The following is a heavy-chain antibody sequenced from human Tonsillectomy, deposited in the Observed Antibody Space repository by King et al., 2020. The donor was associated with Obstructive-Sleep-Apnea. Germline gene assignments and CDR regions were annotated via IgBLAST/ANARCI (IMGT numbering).Heavy chain of an antibody. V-gene: IGHV3-23*04. Sequence: VQLVESGGGLVQPGGSLRLSCAASGFTFSSYAMSWVRQAPGKGLEWVSGISGSGGSTYYADSVKGRFTISRDNSNNTLYLQMNSLRAEDTAVYYCAKDLWSSGWYAHDAFDIWGQGTMVTVSS. D-gene: IGHD6-19*01. J-gene: IGHJ3*02. CDR2: ISGSGGST. CDR1: GFTFSSYA. CDR3: AKDLWSSGWYAHDAFDI.